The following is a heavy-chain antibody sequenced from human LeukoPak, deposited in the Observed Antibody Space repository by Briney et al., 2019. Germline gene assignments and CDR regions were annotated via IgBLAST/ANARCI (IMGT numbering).Heavy chain of an antibody. CDR1: GYTFTSYG. CDR3: ARDXYGYSXSWYVGNYFDY. CDR2: ISAYNGNT. D-gene: IGHD6-13*01. Sequence: ASVKVSCKASGYTFTSYGISWVRQAPGQGLEWMGWISAYNGNTNYAQKLQGRVTMTTDTSTSTAYMELRSLRSDDTAVYYCARDXYGYSXSWYVGNYFDYWGQGTLVTVSS. V-gene: IGHV1-18*01. J-gene: IGHJ4*02.